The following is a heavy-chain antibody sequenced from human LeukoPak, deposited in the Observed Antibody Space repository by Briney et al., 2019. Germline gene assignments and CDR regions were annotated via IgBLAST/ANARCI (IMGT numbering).Heavy chain of an antibody. V-gene: IGHV4-4*07. J-gene: IGHJ4*02. CDR2: IYTSGST. CDR3: ARYGYSYGPTYFDY. CDR1: GDSISSYY. D-gene: IGHD5-18*01. Sequence: SETLSLTCTVSGDSISSYYWSWIRQPAGKGLEWIGRIYTSGSTNYNPSLKSRVTMSVDTSKNQFSLKLSSVTAADTAVYYCARYGYSYGPTYFDYWGQGTLVTVSS.